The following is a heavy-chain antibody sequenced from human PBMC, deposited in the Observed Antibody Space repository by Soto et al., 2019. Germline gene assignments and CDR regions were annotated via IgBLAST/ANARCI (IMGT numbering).Heavy chain of an antibody. J-gene: IGHJ3*02. Sequence: EVQLVESGGGLVKPGGSLRLSCAASGFTFKDAWMSWVRQAPGKGLEWVGHIKSTDTGGTTDYAAPVKGRFSISKDDSEDTLYLQMNSLKTADPAMYFCTWHLDICGHGTSVIVSS. CDR2: IKSTDTGGTT. CDR3: TWHLDI. CDR1: GFTFKDAW. D-gene: IGHD1-1*01. V-gene: IGHV3-15*01.